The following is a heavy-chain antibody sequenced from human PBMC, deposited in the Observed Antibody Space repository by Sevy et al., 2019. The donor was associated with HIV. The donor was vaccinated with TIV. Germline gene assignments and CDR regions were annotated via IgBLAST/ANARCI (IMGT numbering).Heavy chain of an antibody. D-gene: IGHD1-26*01. V-gene: IGHV1-18*01. CDR1: GYTFTNYH. CDR3: ARAPSGSQGPGQYFHH. Sequence: ESLKISCKASGYTFTNYHITWVRQAPGQGLEWMGRITPNNGDTNYAQRLQGRVTMTTDTSTGTVYMELRSLRSDDTAVYYCARAPSGSQGPGQYFHHWGQGTLVTVSS. CDR2: ITPNNGDT. J-gene: IGHJ1*01.